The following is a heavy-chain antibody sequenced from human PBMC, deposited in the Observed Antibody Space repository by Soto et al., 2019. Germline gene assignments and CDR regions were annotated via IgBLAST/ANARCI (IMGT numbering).Heavy chain of an antibody. Sequence: GGSLRLSCTASGFTFSSYAMSWVRQAPGKGLEWVSAISGSGGSTYYADSVKGRFTISSDNSKNTLYLQMNSLRAEDTAVYYCAKDPSSLVRGVSKYYFDYWGQGTLVTVSS. CDR1: GFTFSSYA. CDR3: AKDPSSLVRGVSKYYFDY. D-gene: IGHD3-10*01. J-gene: IGHJ4*02. CDR2: ISGSGGST. V-gene: IGHV3-23*01.